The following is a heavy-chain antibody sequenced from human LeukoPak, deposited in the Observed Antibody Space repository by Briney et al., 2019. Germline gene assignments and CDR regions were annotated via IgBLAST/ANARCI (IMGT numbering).Heavy chain of an antibody. Sequence: VASVKVSCRASGGTFSSYAISWVRQAPGQGLEWMGGIIPIFGTANYAQKFQGRVTITTDESTSTAYMELSSLRSEDSAVYYCARVGLTGQHLYFDYWGQGTLVTVSS. CDR2: IIPIFGTA. CDR1: GGTFSSYA. CDR3: ARVGLTGQHLYFDY. V-gene: IGHV1-69*05. D-gene: IGHD3-9*01. J-gene: IGHJ4*02.